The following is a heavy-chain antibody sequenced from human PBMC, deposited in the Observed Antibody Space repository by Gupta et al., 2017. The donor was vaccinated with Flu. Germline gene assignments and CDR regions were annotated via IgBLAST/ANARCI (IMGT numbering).Heavy chain of an antibody. CDR2: IYPGDSDT. J-gene: IGHJ4*02. CDR1: GYSFTSYW. Sequence: EVQLVQSGAEVKKPGESLKISCKGSGYSFTSYWTGWVRKMPGKGLEWMGIIYPGDSDTRYSPSFQGQVTISADKSISTAYLQWSSLKASDTAMYYCARGKLLVGKADYFDYWGQGTLVTVSS. CDR3: ARGKLLVGKADYFDY. D-gene: IGHD6-13*01. V-gene: IGHV5-51*03.